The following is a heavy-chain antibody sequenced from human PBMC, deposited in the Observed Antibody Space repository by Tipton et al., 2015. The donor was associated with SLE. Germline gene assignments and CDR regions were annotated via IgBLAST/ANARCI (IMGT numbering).Heavy chain of an antibody. D-gene: IGHD1-26*01. V-gene: IGHV4-31*03. CDR1: GGSISSGGYS. CDR3: ARALSGTQVVGRY. Sequence: TLSLTCTVSGGSISSGGYSWSWIRQQPGKGLEWIGYSGSTYYNPSLKSRVNISVDTSKNQFSLKLTSVTAADTAVYYCARALSGTQVVGRYWGQGTLVTVSS. CDR2: SGST. J-gene: IGHJ4*02.